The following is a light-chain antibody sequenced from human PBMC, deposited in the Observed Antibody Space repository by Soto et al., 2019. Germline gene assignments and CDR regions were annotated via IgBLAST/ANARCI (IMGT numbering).Light chain of an antibody. CDR1: QDIKNY. CDR2: EAS. J-gene: IGKJ4*01. V-gene: IGKV1-33*01. Sequence: DIQMTQSPSSLSASVGDRVTITCQASQDIKNYLNWYQQKPGKAPKLLIYEASNLETGVPSRFSGSGSASSFTFSISSLQPADIATYYCQQCDDFITFGGGTRIEIK. CDR3: QQCDDFIT.